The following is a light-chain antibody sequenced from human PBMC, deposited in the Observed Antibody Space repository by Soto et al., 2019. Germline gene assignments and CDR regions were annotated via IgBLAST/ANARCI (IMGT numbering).Light chain of an antibody. CDR3: QQYHNWPPQYT. CDR2: GAS. J-gene: IGKJ2*01. Sequence: EIVMTQSPASLSVSPGDGATVSCRASQSVASNVAWYQQKPGQGPRLLIHGASTRAVGVPARFSGSGSGTDFTLTIRSLQSEDFAVYYCQQYHNWPPQYTFGQGTKLQIK. CDR1: QSVASN. V-gene: IGKV3-15*01.